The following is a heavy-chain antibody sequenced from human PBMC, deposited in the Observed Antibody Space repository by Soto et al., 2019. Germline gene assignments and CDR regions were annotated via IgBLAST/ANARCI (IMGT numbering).Heavy chain of an antibody. D-gene: IGHD4-17*01. CDR2: IHYRGST. V-gene: IGHV4-61*03. J-gene: IGHJ4*02. CDR1: DDSITSGAYY. CDR3: ARSGLREEYYFDS. Sequence: PSETLSLTCTVSDDSITSGAYYWGLIRQPPGKGLEWIGSIHYRGSTYYNPSLKSRVTISIDTSKTHFSLDLNSVTAADTAVYYCARSGLREEYYFDSWGQGTLVTVSS.